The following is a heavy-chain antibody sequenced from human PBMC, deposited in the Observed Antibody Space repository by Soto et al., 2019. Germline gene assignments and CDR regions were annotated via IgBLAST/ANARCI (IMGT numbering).Heavy chain of an antibody. Sequence: SETLSLTCTVSGGSLNAYFWTWIRQPPGKGLEWIGYIYYSGSTNYNPSLKSRVSISLHTSKNQFSLKLSSVTAADTAVYYCARGVDRQWADYWGQGTLVTVSS. CDR3: ARGVDRQWADY. V-gene: IGHV4-59*01. J-gene: IGHJ4*02. CDR1: GGSLNAYF. CDR2: IYYSGST. D-gene: IGHD6-19*01.